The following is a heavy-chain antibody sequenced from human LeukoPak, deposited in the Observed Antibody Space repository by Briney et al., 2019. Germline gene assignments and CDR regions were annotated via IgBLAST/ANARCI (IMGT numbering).Heavy chain of an antibody. D-gene: IGHD2-8*01. CDR3: AKDPGDGTNGWIDY. J-gene: IGHJ4*02. CDR2: VSGSGRTT. V-gene: IGHV3-23*01. Sequence: PGGSLRLSCTASGFTFPDFSMIWVRQAPVKALEWVSAVSGSGRTTYYADSVKGRFTISRDNSKNTLYLQMTSLRAEDTAVYYCAKDPGDGTNGWIDYWGQGTQVTVSS. CDR1: GFTFPDFS.